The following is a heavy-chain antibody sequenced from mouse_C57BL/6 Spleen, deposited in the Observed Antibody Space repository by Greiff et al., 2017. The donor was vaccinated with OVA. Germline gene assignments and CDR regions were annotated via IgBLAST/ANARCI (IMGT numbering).Heavy chain of an antibody. V-gene: IGHV1-66*01. J-gene: IGHJ3*01. D-gene: IGHD1-1*01. CDR2: IYPGSGNT. Sequence: VQGVESGPELVKPGASVKISCKASGYSFTSYYIHWVKQRPGQGLEWIGWIYPGSGNTKYNEKFKGKATLTADTSSSTAYMQISSLTSEDSAVYYCAIEGAYYGSSYEFAYWGQGTLVTVSA. CDR3: AIEGAYYGSSYEFAY. CDR1: GYSFTSYY.